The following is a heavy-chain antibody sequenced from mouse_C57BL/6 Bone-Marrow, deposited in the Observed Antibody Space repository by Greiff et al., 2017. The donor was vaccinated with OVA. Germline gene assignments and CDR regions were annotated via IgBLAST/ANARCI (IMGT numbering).Heavy chain of an antibody. CDR1: GYTFTSYT. CDR3: ARLDDGYCYYYAMDY. CDR2: INPSSGYT. Sequence: QVHVKQSGAELARPGASVKMSCKASGYTFTSYTMHWVKQRPGQGLEWIGYINPSSGYTKYNQKFKDKATLTADKSSSTAYMQLSSLTSEDSAVYYCARLDDGYCYYYAMDYWGQGTSVTVSS. J-gene: IGHJ4*01. D-gene: IGHD2-3*01. V-gene: IGHV1-4*01.